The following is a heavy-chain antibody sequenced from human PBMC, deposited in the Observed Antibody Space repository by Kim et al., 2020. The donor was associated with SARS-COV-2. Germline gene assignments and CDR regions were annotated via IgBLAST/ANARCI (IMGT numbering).Heavy chain of an antibody. J-gene: IGHJ4*02. Sequence: LSLTCAASGFTFSDSYMNWIRQAPGKGLEWVSFISPSGDTTFYSDSVKGRFTISRDNAKNSLYLQMNSLRVDDTAIYYCAKAGRGYNAFEFWGQGTLLTVSS. CDR1: GFTFSDSY. CDR3: AKAGRGYNAFEF. D-gene: IGHD5-12*01. V-gene: IGHV3-11*01. CDR2: ISPSGDTT.